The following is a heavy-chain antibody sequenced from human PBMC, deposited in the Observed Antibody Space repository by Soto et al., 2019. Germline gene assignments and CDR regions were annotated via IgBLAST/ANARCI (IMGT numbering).Heavy chain of an antibody. J-gene: IGHJ5*02. V-gene: IGHV4-61*08. Sequence: PSETLSLTCAVSGGSVSSGAYYWSWSRQPPGKGLEWIGNIYYSGSTNYNPSLKSRATISVDTSKNQFSLKVSSATAADTVVYYCARIPLVTSMIYWFDPWGQGTLVTVSS. CDR1: GGSVSSGAYY. CDR2: IYYSGST. D-gene: IGHD5-18*01. CDR3: ARIPLVTSMIYWFDP.